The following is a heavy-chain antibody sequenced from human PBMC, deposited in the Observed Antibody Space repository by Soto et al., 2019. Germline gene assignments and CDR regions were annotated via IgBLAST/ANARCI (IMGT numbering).Heavy chain of an antibody. CDR1: GSTLSSYA. CDR2: INPRSGTT. Sequence: QVHLVQSGAEVKKPGSSVKVSCQASGSTLSSYAINWVRQAPGQGLEWMGGINPRSGTTKSAQTFRGRVTISADTFTNTAYMDLGSLRSDDTAVYYCATGGYHGAGSLGGWFDNWGQGTLVTVSS. D-gene: IGHD3-10*01. J-gene: IGHJ4*02. V-gene: IGHV1-69*06. CDR3: ATGGYHGAGSLGGWFDN.